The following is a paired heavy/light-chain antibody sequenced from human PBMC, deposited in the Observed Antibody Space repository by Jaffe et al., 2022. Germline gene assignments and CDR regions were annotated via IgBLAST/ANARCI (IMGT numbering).Heavy chain of an antibody. CDR2: IYTRGST. V-gene: IGHV4-61*02. CDR3: ARDPFTGYCSGGSCYNPGFLDL. D-gene: IGHD2-15*01. J-gene: IGHJ5*02. Sequence: QVQLQESGPGLVKPSQTLSLTCTVSGGSISSGNYYWSWIRQPAGKGLEWIGRIYTRGSTNYSPSLKSRVTISVDTSKNQFSLKLSSVTAADTAVYYCARDPFTGYCSGGSCYNPGFLDLWGQGTLVTVSS. CDR1: GGSISSGNYY.
Light chain of an antibody. CDR1: QSVSSSY. Sequence: EIVLTQSPGTLSLSPGERATLSCRASQSVSSSYLAWYQQKPGQAPRLLIYGASSRATGIPDRFSGSGSGTAFTLTISRLEPEDFAMYYCQQYGSSPPCTFGQGTKLEIK. CDR2: GAS. J-gene: IGKJ2*02. CDR3: QQYGSSPPCT. V-gene: IGKV3-20*01.